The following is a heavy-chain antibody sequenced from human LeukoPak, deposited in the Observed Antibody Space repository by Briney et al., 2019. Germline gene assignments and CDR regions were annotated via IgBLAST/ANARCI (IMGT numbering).Heavy chain of an antibody. CDR2: ISSSSSYI. CDR3: ARDRGIAAAGIGN. D-gene: IGHD6-13*01. V-gene: IGHV3-21*01. J-gene: IGHJ4*02. CDR1: GFTFSSYS. Sequence: GGSLRLSCAASGFTFSSYSMNWVRQAPGKGLEWVSSISSSSSYIYYADSVKGRFTISRDNAKNSLYLQMNSLRAEDTAVYYCARDRGIAAAGIGNWGQGTLVTVSP.